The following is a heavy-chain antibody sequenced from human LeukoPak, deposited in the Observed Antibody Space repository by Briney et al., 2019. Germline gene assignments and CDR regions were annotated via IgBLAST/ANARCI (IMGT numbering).Heavy chain of an antibody. CDR3: AKDRVRDGYYSIDS. V-gene: IGHV3-23*01. Sequence: PGGSLRLSCTTSGFTFSTYAINWVRQAPGKGLDWVSIVIGSGDTKKYADSVKGRFTVSKDISKNTVYLQMNSLRAEDTAIYYCAKDRVRDGYYSIDSWGQGTVVIVSS. CDR2: VIGSGDTK. CDR1: GFTFSTYA. J-gene: IGHJ4*02. D-gene: IGHD5-18*01.